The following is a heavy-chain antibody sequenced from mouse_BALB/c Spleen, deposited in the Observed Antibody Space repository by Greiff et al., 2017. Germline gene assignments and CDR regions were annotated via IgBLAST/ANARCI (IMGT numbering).Heavy chain of an antibody. V-gene: IGHV5-9*01. CDR2: ISSGGGNT. Sequence: EVMLVESGGGLVKPGGSLKLSCAASGFTFSSYTMSWVRQTPEKRLEWVATISSGGGNTYYPDSVKGRFTISRDNAKNTLFLQMTSLRSEDTAMYYCARDYGYEVFAYWGQGTLVTVSA. CDR1: GFTFSSYT. CDR3: ARDYGYEVFAY. D-gene: IGHD2-2*01. J-gene: IGHJ3*01.